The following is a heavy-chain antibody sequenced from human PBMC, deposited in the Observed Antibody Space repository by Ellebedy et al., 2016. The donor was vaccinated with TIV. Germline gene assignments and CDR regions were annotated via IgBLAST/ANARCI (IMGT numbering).Heavy chain of an antibody. CDR2: INHSGST. D-gene: IGHD4-17*01. CDR1: GGSFSDYY. V-gene: IGHV4-34*01. CDR3: ARRVTTTIRANWYFDL. Sequence: GSLRLSCAVYGGSFSDYYWSWIRQPPGKGLEWIGEINHSGSTSYNPSLKSRVTISVDTSKNQFSLKLSSVTAADTAVFYCARRVTTTIRANWYFDLWGRGTLVTVSS. J-gene: IGHJ2*01.